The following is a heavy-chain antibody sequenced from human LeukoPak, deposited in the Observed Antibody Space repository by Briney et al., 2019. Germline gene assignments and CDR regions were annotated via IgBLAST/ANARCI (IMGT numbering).Heavy chain of an antibody. D-gene: IGHD6-13*01. CDR3: ARDLSQYSSRWYPGGWFDP. CDR1: GGSISSYY. V-gene: IGHV4-59*01. Sequence: PSQTLSLTRTVSGGSISSYYCSWVRQPPGNGREWTGYIYNSGSTNYNPTLESRVTISVDTSMNLFSLKLSSVTGADTAVYYCARDLSQYSSRWYPGGWFDPWGQGTLVTVSS. J-gene: IGHJ5*02. CDR2: IYNSGST.